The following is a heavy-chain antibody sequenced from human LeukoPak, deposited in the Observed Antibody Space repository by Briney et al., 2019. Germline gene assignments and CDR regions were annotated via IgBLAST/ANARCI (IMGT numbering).Heavy chain of an antibody. Sequence: RGSLRLSCAASGFTFYTYALHWVRQAPGKGLEWVAAISFDGGNRYYADSVKGRFTISRDNSKNTLYLEINSLRPEDTAVYYCARDRVDHDFDYWGQGTPVTVSS. CDR2: ISFDGGNR. CDR3: ARDRVDHDFDY. CDR1: GFTFYTYA. D-gene: IGHD1-14*01. V-gene: IGHV3-30-3*01. J-gene: IGHJ4*02.